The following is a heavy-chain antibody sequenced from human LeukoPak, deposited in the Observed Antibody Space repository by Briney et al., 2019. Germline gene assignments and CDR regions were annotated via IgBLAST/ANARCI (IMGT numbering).Heavy chain of an antibody. J-gene: IGHJ4*01. CDR1: GYMFNTYY. D-gene: IGHD3-10*01. CDR3: ATYGSGSGTFFDS. V-gene: IGHV3-11*04. CDR2: ISHSGSTI. Sequence: GSLRLSCVASGYMFNTYYMTWIRQSPEKGLEWLSYISHSGSTIYYADSVKGRFTISRDNAKNSLDLQMDSMRAEDTALYYCATYGSGSGTFFDSWGQGTLVTVSS.